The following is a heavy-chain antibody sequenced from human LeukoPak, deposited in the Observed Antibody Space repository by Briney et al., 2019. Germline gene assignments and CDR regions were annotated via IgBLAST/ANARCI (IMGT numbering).Heavy chain of an antibody. CDR2: IYYSGST. D-gene: IGHD4-17*01. V-gene: IGHV4-30-4*01. CDR3: VSKYGDYAFDI. Sequence: SQTLSLTCTVSGGSISSGDYYWSWIRQPPGKGLEWIGYIYYSGSTYYNPSLKSRVTTSVDTSKNQFSLKLSSVTAADTAVYYCVSKYGDYAFDIWGQGTMVTVSS. CDR1: GGSISSGDYY. J-gene: IGHJ3*02.